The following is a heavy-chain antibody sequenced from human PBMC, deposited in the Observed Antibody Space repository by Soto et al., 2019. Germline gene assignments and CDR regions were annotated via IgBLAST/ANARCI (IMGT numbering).Heavy chain of an antibody. CDR1: GFTFSTYG. V-gene: IGHV3-30*18. J-gene: IGHJ6*02. CDR3: VKEGRGSSTSCSRCYGLDV. D-gene: IGHD2-2*01. CDR2: LSHDESNK. Sequence: LRLSCGASGFTFSTYGMHWVRQAPGKGLEWVAALSHDESNKFYADSVKGRFTISRDNSKNTLYLEMFSLRAEDTAVYYCVKEGRGSSTSCSRCYGLDVWGQGTTVTVSS.